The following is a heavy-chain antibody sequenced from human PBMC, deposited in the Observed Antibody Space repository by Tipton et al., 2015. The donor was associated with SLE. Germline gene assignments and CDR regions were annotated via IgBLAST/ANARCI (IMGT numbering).Heavy chain of an antibody. J-gene: IGHJ4*02. CDR2: ISYDGSNK. V-gene: IGHV3-30*04. CDR3: ARDAAAAGGFDY. Sequence: SLRLSCAASGFTFSSYAMHWVRQAPGKGLEWVAVISYDGSNKYYADSVKGRFTISRDNSKNTLYLQMNSLRAEDTAVYYCARDAAAAGGFDYWGQGTLVTVSS. D-gene: IGHD6-13*01. CDR1: GFTFSSYA.